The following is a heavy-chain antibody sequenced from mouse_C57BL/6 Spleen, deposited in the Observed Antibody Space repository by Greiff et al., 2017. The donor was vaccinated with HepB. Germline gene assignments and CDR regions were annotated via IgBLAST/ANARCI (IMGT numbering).Heavy chain of an antibody. CDR3: ARGGFTTVVCYAMDY. Sequence: VQLQQPGAELVKPGASVKLSCKASGYNFTSYWMHWVKQRPGQGLEWIGMIHPNSGSTNYNEKVKSKATLTVDKSSSTAYMQLSSLTSEDSAVYYCARGGFTTVVCYAMDYWGQGTSVTVSS. CDR2: IHPNSGST. V-gene: IGHV1-64*01. D-gene: IGHD1-1*01. CDR1: GYNFTSYW. J-gene: IGHJ4*01.